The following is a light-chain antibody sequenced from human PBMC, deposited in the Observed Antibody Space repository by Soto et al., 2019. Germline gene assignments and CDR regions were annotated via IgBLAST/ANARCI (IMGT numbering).Light chain of an antibody. CDR2: DAS. CDR1: QSVGNY. V-gene: IGKV3-11*01. Sequence: DIVLTQSPATLSLSPGQRATLSFRASQSVGNYLAWYQQTPGQAPRLLIYDASNRATGIPARFSGSGSGTDFTLTISSLEPEDFAVYYCQQRFSSWTFGQGTKVDIK. CDR3: QQRFSSWT. J-gene: IGKJ1*01.